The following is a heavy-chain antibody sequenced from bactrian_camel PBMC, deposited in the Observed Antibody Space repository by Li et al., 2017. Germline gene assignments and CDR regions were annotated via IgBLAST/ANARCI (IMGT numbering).Heavy chain of an antibody. V-gene: IGHV3S53*01. Sequence: HVQLVESGGGSVQAGGSLRLACTHSGYYSSYCLGWFRQAPGKEREQVAAIGGDGSTNYLEDVQGRFIISRENGKNIVTLEMNALKREDTATYYCAAVAPTQLEFATRCPGLFGYWGQGTQVTVS. J-gene: IGHJ6*01. CDR2: IGGDGST. D-gene: IGHD7*01. CDR3: AAVAPTQLEFATRCPGLFGY. CDR1: GYYSSYC.